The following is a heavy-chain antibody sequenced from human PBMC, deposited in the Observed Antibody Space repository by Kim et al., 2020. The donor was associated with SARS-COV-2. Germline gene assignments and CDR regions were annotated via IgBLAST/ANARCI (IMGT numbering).Heavy chain of an antibody. CDR2: SGGST. CDR3: AKDPADY. J-gene: IGHJ4*02. Sequence: SGGSTYYADSVKGRFTISRDNSKNTLYLQMNSLRAEDTAVYYCAKDPADYWGQGTLVTVSS. V-gene: IGHV3-23*01.